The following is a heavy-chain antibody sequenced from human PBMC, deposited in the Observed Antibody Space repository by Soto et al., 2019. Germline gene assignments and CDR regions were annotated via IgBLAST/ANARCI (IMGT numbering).Heavy chain of an antibody. CDR2: ISYDGSNK. D-gene: IGHD6-13*01. CDR1: GFTFSSYA. CDR3: ARDVSSSWYGYYYYGMDV. J-gene: IGHJ6*02. V-gene: IGHV3-30-3*01. Sequence: QVQLVESGGDVVQPGRSLRLSCAASGFTFSSYAMHWVRQAPGEGLEWVAVISYDGSNKYYADSVKGRFTISRDNSKNTLYLQMNSLRAEDTAVYYCARDVSSSWYGYYYYGMDVWGQGTTVTVSS.